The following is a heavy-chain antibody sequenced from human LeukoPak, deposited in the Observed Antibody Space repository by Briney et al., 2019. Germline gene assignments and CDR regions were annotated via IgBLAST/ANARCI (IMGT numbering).Heavy chain of an antibody. CDR2: ISGSGVDT. V-gene: IGHV3-23*01. CDR1: GFSFSTYA. Sequence: GGSLRLSCAASGFSFSTYAMSWVRQAPGKGLEWVSGISGSGVDTHYADSVKGLFRISRDNSKNTLYLQLNSLRAEDTAVYYCASGTYRLGDYWGLGTLVTVSS. CDR3: ASGTYRLGDY. J-gene: IGHJ4*02. D-gene: IGHD3-10*01.